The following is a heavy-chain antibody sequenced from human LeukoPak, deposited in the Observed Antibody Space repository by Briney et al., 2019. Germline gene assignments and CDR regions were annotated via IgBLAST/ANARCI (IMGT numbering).Heavy chain of an antibody. CDR2: ISSGSSTR. CDR3: ARSSGYYL. CDR1: GFTFSRHS. V-gene: IGHV3-48*01. J-gene: IGHJ4*02. Sequence: GGSLRLSCAAPGFTFSRHSMNWVRQAPGKGLEWVSYISSGSSTRYYADSVKGRFTISRDNSKNTLYLQMNSLRAEDTAVYYCARSSGYYLWGQGTLVTVSS. D-gene: IGHD3-22*01.